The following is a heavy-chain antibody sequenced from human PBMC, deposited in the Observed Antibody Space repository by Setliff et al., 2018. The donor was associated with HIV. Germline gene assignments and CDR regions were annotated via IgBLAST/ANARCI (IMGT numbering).Heavy chain of an antibody. CDR1: GFTFSNAW. Sequence: PGESLKISCAAPGFTFSNAWMSWVRQAPGKGLEWVGRIKSKTDGGTTDYAAPVRGRFIISRDDSENTLYLQMKSLKTEDTAMYYCTTDHNNWNYYVGYYGMDVWGQGTTVTVSS. CDR2: IKSKTDGGTT. V-gene: IGHV3-15*01. D-gene: IGHD1-7*01. CDR3: TTDHNNWNYYVGYYGMDV. J-gene: IGHJ6*02.